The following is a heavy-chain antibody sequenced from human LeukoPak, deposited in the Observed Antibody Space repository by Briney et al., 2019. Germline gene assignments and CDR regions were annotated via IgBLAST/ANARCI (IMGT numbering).Heavy chain of an antibody. V-gene: IGHV3-7*01. Sequence: PGGSLRLSCAASGFIFSNYWMSWVRQAPGKGLEWVANIKQDGSEKYYVDSVKGRFTISRDNAKNSLYLQMNSLRAEDTAVYYCARKWDSTVFDYWGQGTLVTVSS. CDR1: GFIFSNYW. D-gene: IGHD1-26*01. J-gene: IGHJ4*02. CDR2: IKQDGSEK. CDR3: ARKWDSTVFDY.